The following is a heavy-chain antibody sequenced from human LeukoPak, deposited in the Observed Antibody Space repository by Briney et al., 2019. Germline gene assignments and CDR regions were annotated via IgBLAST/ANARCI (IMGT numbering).Heavy chain of an antibody. D-gene: IGHD3/OR15-3a*01. CDR3: ARDNTMIFSF. CDR2: IKQDGSEK. J-gene: IGHJ4*02. Sequence: PGGSLRLSCAASGFTFSSYSMNWVRQAPGKGLEWVANIKQDGSEKYYVDSVKGRFTISRDNAKNSLYLQMNSLRAEDTAVYYCARDNTMIFSFWGQGTLVTVSS. CDR1: GFTFSSYS. V-gene: IGHV3-7*01.